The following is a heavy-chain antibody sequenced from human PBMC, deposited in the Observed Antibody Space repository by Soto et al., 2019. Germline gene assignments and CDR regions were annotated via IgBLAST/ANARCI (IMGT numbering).Heavy chain of an antibody. Sequence: SLRLSCAASGFTFSNHGMHWVRQAPGKGLEWVAVVYYDGTNTYSTDSVKGRFTISRDNSKNTVYLQMNSLRVEDTAVYYCAKDRHSTSSGYFDYWGQGTMVTVYS. V-gene: IGHV3-33*06. CDR3: AKDRHSTSSGYFDY. D-gene: IGHD6-6*01. J-gene: IGHJ4*02. CDR1: GFTFSNHG. CDR2: VYYDGTNT.